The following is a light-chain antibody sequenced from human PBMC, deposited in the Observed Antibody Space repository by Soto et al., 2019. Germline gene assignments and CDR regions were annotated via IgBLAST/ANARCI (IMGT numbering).Light chain of an antibody. J-gene: IGKJ2*01. CDR3: QRRSNWHMYT. CDR1: QSVSSY. Sequence: EIVLTQSPATLSLSPGERATFSCRSSQSVSSYLAWYQQTPGQAPRLLIYDASNRATGIPARFSGSWSGTDVTLAYSSLEPEDFAVYYCQRRSNWHMYTVDRGTKPEIK. V-gene: IGKV3-11*01. CDR2: DAS.